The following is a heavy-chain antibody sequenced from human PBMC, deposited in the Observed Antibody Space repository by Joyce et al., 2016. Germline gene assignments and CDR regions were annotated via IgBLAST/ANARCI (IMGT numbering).Heavy chain of an antibody. CDR2: ISNSSSYI. J-gene: IGHJ2*01. Sequence: EVQLVESGGGLVKPGESLRLSCAGSGFTFSSYTMNWVRQVPGKGLEWVSFISNSSSYIYYADSVKGRFTVSRDNARKSLYLQMDSLRPEDSAVYYCARDAIAARSMHWYVDLWGRGTLVTVSS. CDR1: GFTFSSYT. D-gene: IGHD6-6*01. V-gene: IGHV3-21*02. CDR3: ARDAIAARSMHWYVDL.